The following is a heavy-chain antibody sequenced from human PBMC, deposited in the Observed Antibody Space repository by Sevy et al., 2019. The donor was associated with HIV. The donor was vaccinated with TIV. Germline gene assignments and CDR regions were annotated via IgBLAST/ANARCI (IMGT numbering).Heavy chain of an antibody. V-gene: IGHV3-15*01. CDR1: GFTFTYAW. Sequence: GGSLRLSCAASGFTFTYAWMTWVRQAPGKGLEWVGRIKSKADGGTTDYAEPVKGRFTISRDDSKNTLYLQMNSLKTEDTAVYYCSTDPIIVLLVTNGMDVWGQGTTVNVSS. CDR3: STDPIIVLLVTNGMDV. D-gene: IGHD2-8*02. J-gene: IGHJ6*02. CDR2: IKSKADGGTT.